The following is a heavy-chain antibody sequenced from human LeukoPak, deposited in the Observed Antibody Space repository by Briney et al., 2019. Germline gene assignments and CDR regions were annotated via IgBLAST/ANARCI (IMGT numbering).Heavy chain of an antibody. V-gene: IGHV3-30*18. J-gene: IGHJ4*02. CDR1: GFTFSSYG. Sequence: PGRSLRLSCAASGFTFSSYGMHWVRQAPGKGLEWVAVISYDGSNKYYADSVKGRFTISRDNSKNTLYLQMNSLRAEDTAVYYCAKDLGDTAMAIDYWGQGTLVTVSS. CDR2: ISYDGSNK. CDR3: AKDLGDTAMAIDY. D-gene: IGHD5-18*01.